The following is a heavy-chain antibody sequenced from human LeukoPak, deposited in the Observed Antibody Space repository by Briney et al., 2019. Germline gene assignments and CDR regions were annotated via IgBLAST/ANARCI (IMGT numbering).Heavy chain of an antibody. V-gene: IGHV1-18*01. J-gene: IGHJ6*02. CDR3: AREGSMYYDFWSGYYSYGMDV. D-gene: IGHD3-3*01. CDR2: ISAYNGNT. CDR1: GYTFTSYG. Sequence: ASVKVSCKASGYTFTSYGISWVRQAPGQGLEWMGWISAYNGNTNYAQKLQGRVTMTTDTSTSTAYMELRSLRSDDTAVYYCAREGSMYYDFWSGYYSYGMDVWGQGTTVTVSS.